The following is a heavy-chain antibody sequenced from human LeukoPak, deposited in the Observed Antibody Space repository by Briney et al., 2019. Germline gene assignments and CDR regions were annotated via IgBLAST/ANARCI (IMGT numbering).Heavy chain of an antibody. J-gene: IGHJ4*02. CDR1: GGSVSNHNW. CDR2: IYHGGDT. V-gene: IGHV4-4*02. D-gene: IGHD4-17*01. CDR3: VASGDYFFNH. Sequence: PSGTLSLTCAISGGSVSNHNWWTWVRQPPGKGLEWIGEIYHGGDTNYNPSLKSRVAMSVDKSKNHFSLRLSSVTAADTAVYYCVASGDYFFNHWGQGTLVTVSS.